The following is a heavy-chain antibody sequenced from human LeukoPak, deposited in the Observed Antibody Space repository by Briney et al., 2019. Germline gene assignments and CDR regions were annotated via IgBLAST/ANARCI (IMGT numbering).Heavy chain of an antibody. CDR1: GFTFSSYD. J-gene: IGHJ4*02. CDR2: ISSSGSTI. Sequence: GGSLRLSCAVSGFTFSSYDVKWVRQAPGKGLEWVSFISSSGSTINYADSVNGRFTISRDNAKNSLYLQMNSPRAEDTAVYYCVRGLRYTILGGDYFWGQGTLVTVSS. V-gene: IGHV3-48*03. CDR3: VRGLRYTILGGDYF. D-gene: IGHD3-3*01.